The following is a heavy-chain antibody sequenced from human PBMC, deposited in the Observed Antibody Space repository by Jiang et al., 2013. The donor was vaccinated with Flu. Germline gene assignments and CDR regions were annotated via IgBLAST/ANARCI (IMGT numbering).Heavy chain of an antibody. V-gene: IGHV5-51*01. CDR1: GYXFTSYW. CDR3: ARRDYYDSSGYYY. J-gene: IGHJ4*02. D-gene: IGHD3-22*01. CDR2: IYPGDSDT. Sequence: KISCKGSGYXFTSYWIGWVRQMPGKGLEWMGIIYPGDSDTRYSPSFQGQVTISADKSISTAYLQWSSLKASDTAMYYCARRDYYDSSGYYYWGQGTLVTVSS.